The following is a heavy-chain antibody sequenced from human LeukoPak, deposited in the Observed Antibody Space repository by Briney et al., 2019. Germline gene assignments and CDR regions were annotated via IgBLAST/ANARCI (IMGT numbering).Heavy chain of an antibody. D-gene: IGHD6-19*01. Sequence: ASETLSLTCTVSGGSISSYYWSWIRQPPGKGLEWIGYIYYSGSTNYNPSLKSRVTISVDTSKNQFSLKLSSVTAADTAVYYCARVGDSSGGNYFDYWGQGTLVTVSS. J-gene: IGHJ4*02. CDR3: ARVGDSSGGNYFDY. CDR1: GGSISSYY. V-gene: IGHV4-59*01. CDR2: IYYSGST.